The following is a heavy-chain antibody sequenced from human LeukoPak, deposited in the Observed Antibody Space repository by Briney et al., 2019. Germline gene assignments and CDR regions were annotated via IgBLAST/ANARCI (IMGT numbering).Heavy chain of an antibody. CDR1: GFTFSSYA. CDR2: ISYDGSNK. Sequence: PGGSLRLSCAASGFTFSSYAMHWVRQAPGKGLEWVAVISYDGSNKYYADSVKGRFTISRDNAKNSLYLQINSLRAEDTAVYYCARRGGKETSGFYDYFDYWGQGTLVTVSS. CDR3: ARRGGKETSGFYDYFDY. J-gene: IGHJ4*02. V-gene: IGHV3-30*04. D-gene: IGHD6-19*01.